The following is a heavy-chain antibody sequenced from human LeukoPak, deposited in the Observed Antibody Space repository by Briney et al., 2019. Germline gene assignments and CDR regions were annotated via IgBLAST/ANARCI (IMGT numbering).Heavy chain of an antibody. Sequence: PGGSLRLSCAASGFSFHDSGMTWVRQVPGKGLEWVSGISWHSTNRGYADSVKGRFTISRDNAKNSLYLQMSSLRAEDTALYYCARVVDYYDSSAYFDALDIWGQGTMVTVCS. CDR1: GFSFHDSG. J-gene: IGHJ3*02. CDR3: ARVVDYYDSSAYFDALDI. CDR2: ISWHSTNR. D-gene: IGHD3-22*01. V-gene: IGHV3-20*04.